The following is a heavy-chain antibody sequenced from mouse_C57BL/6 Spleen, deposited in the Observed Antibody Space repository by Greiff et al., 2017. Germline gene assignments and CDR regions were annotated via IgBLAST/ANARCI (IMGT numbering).Heavy chain of an antibody. CDR3: ARSYGSYFDY. V-gene: IGHV1-69*01. J-gene: IGHJ2*01. Sequence: QVQLQQPGAELVMPGASVKLSCKASGYTFTGYWMHWVKQRPGQGLEWIGEIDPSDSYTNYNQKFKGKSTLTVDKSSSTAYMQLSRLTAEASAVYYCARSYGSYFDYWGQGTTLTVSS. CDR1: GYTFTGYW. CDR2: IDPSDSYT. D-gene: IGHD2-1*01.